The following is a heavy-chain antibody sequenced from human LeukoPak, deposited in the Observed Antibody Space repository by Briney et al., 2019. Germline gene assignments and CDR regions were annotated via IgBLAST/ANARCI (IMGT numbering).Heavy chain of an antibody. V-gene: IGHV3-21*01. CDR1: GFTFSSYS. J-gene: IGHJ3*02. CDR2: ISSSSSYI. Sequence: GGSLRLSCAASGFTFSSYSMNWVRQAPGKGLEWVSSISSSSSYIYYADSVKGRFTTSRDNAKNSLYLQMNSLRAEDTAVYYCARGTDDAFDIWGQGTMVTVSS. CDR3: ARGTDDAFDI.